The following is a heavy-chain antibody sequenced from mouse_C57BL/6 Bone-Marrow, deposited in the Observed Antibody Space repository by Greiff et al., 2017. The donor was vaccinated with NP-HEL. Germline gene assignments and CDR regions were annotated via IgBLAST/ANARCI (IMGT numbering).Heavy chain of an antibody. CDR1: GYTFTSYG. V-gene: IGHV1-81*01. D-gene: IGHD1-1*01. CDR3: AREAYYHYGSSYYWYFDV. J-gene: IGHJ1*03. Sequence: QVQLQQSGAELARPGASVKLSCKASGYTFTSYGISWVKQRTGQGLEWIGEIYPRSGNTYYNEKFKGKATPTADKSSSTAYMELRSLTSEDSAVYFCAREAYYHYGSSYYWYFDVWGTGTTVTVSS. CDR2: IYPRSGNT.